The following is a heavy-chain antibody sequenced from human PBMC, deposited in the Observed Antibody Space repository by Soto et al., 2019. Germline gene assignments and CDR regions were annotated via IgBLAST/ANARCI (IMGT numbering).Heavy chain of an antibody. V-gene: IGHV1-3*01. CDR2: INAGNGNT. CDR1: GYTFTSYA. CDR3: ARLSCSGGSCYSDFDY. J-gene: IGHJ4*02. Sequence: ASVKVSCKASGYTFTSYAMHWVRQAPGQRLEWMGWINAGNGNTKYSQKFQGRVTITRDTSASTAYMELSSLRSEDTAVYYCARLSCSGGSCYSDFDYWGQGTLVTVSS. D-gene: IGHD2-15*01.